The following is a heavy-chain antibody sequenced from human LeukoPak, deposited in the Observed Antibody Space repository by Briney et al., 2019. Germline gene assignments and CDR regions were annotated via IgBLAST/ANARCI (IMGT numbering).Heavy chain of an antibody. CDR2: ISYDGSNK. CDR3: ARGPYSNYGDY. V-gene: IGHV3-30*03. D-gene: IGHD4-11*01. J-gene: IGHJ4*02. CDR1: GFTFSSYG. Sequence: GGSLRLSCAASGFTFSSYGMHWVRQAPGKGLEWVAVISYDGSNKYYADSVKGRFTISRDNSKNTLYLQMNSLRAEDTAVYYCARGPYSNYGDYWGQGTLVTVSS.